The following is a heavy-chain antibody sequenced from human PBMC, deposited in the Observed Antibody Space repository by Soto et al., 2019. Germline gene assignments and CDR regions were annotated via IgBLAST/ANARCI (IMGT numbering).Heavy chain of an antibody. V-gene: IGHV4-4*02. Sequence: PSETLSLTCAVSGGSISSSNWWSWVRQPPGKGLEWIGEIYHSGSTNYNPSLKSRVTISVDKSKNQFSLKLSSVTAADTAVYYCASFGGYSSGWLEGYWGQGTLVTVSS. CDR3: ASFGGYSSGWLEGY. J-gene: IGHJ4*02. CDR2: IYHSGST. CDR1: GGSISSSNW. D-gene: IGHD6-19*01.